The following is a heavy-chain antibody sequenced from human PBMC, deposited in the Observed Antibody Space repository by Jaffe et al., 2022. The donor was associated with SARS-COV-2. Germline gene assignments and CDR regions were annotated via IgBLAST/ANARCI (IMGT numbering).Heavy chain of an antibody. D-gene: IGHD2-21*01. CDR2: IWYDGSNK. CDR3: ARDLSDVAPRYYYGMDV. J-gene: IGHJ6*02. V-gene: IGHV3-33*01. Sequence: QVQLVESGGGVVQPGRSLRLSCAASGFTFSSYGMHWVRQAPGKGLEWVAVIWYDGSNKYYADSVKGRFTISRDNSKNTLYLQMNSLRAEDTAVYYCARDLSDVAPRYYYGMDVWGQGTTVTVSS. CDR1: GFTFSSYG.